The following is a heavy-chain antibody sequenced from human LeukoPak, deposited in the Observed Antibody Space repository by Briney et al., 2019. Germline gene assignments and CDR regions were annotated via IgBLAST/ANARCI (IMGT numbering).Heavy chain of an antibody. J-gene: IGHJ4*02. CDR2: IYPGDSDT. CDR3: ARLDYYDSSGYYSGYFDY. D-gene: IGHD3-22*01. Sequence: GESLKISCKGSGYSFTSYWIGWVRQMPGKGLEWMGIIYPGDSDTRYSPSFQGQVTISADKSISTAYLQWSSLKASDTAMYYCARLDYYDSSGYYSGYFDYWGQGTLVTVSS. CDR1: GYSFTSYW. V-gene: IGHV5-51*01.